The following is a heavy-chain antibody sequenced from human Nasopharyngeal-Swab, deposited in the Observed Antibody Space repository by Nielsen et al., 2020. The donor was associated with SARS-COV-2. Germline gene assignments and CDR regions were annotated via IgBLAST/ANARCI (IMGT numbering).Heavy chain of an antibody. CDR1: RYTFTTYY. CDR2: INPSGGST. Sequence: SVNVSCKASRYTFTTYYMHWVRQAPGQGLEWMGIINPSGGSTTYAQKFQGRVTMTRDTSTRTVYMELSSLRSEDTAVYSCARDLGYRYDGYWGQGTLVTVSS. CDR3: ARDLGYRYDGY. V-gene: IGHV1-46*01. J-gene: IGHJ4*02. D-gene: IGHD5-18*01.